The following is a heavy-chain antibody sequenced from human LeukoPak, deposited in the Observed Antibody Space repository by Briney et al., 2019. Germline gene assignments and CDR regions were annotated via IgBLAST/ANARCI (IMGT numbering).Heavy chain of an antibody. J-gene: IGHJ4*02. CDR1: GFTFSSNW. D-gene: IGHD1-26*01. CDR2: INEDGSTT. CDR3: VRDLGGRSGH. Sequence: GGSLRLSCAASGFTFSSNWMHWVRQAPGKGLVWVSRINEDGSTTNYADSVKGRSTIFKDNAKNTLYLQMNSLRAEDTAVYYCVRDLGGRSGHWGQGTLVTVSS. V-gene: IGHV3-74*01.